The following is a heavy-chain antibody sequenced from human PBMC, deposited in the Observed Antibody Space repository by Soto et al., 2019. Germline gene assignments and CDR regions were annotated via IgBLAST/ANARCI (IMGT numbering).Heavy chain of an antibody. Sequence: HPGGSLRLSCAASGFTSSDYALHWVRQAPGKGLEWVTVISSDGSNRYYADSVKGRFTISRDNSKNTLYLQMNSLRVEDTAIYICAHLAGLAHTDDFWGQGTPVTVSS. CDR1: GFTSSDYA. CDR3: AHLAGLAHTDDF. D-gene: IGHD3-9*01. J-gene: IGHJ4*02. V-gene: IGHV3-30-3*01. CDR2: ISSDGSNR.